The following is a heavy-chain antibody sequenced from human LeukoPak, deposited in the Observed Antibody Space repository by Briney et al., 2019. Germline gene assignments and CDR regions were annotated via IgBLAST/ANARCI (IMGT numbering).Heavy chain of an antibody. Sequence: PSETLSLTCAVYGGSFSGYYWSWTRQPPGKGLEWIGEINHSGSTNYNPSLKSRVTISVDTSKNQFSLKLSSVTAADTAVYYCARGTGGGAATSTYYFDYWGQGTLVTVSS. V-gene: IGHV4-34*01. CDR2: INHSGST. J-gene: IGHJ4*02. CDR1: GGSFSGYY. CDR3: ARGTGGGAATSTYYFDY. D-gene: IGHD5-12*01.